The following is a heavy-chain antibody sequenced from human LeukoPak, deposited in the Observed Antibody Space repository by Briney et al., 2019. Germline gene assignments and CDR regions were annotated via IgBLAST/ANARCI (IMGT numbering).Heavy chain of an antibody. CDR1: GLTVSSIY. D-gene: IGHD2-15*01. Sequence: GRSLRLSYAVSGLTVSSIYMNGVRHAPAKGLEGVSVIYSGGMTYYAASVKGRFTISRDTSKNTLYLQMVSLRDEDTAVYYCARERRYCSGDNCYSGYDYWGRGTLVTVSS. CDR3: ARERRYCSGDNCYSGYDY. CDR2: IYSGGMT. J-gene: IGHJ4*02. V-gene: IGHV3-53*01.